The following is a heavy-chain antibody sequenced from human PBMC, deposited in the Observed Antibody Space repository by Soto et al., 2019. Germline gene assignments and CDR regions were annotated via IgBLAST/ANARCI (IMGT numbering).Heavy chain of an antibody. CDR1: GFTFSSYA. V-gene: IGHV3-23*01. CDR2: ISGGGGST. J-gene: IGHJ6*03. Sequence: PGGSLRLSCAASGFTFSSYAMSWVRQAPGKGLEKIKAISGGGGSTYYAESVKGRFTISRDISMSTLYLQMNSLRAEDTAVYYCANGAHCSSTSCYGYYYYYMDVWGKGTTVTVSS. CDR3: ANGAHCSSTSCYGYYYYYMDV. D-gene: IGHD2-2*01.